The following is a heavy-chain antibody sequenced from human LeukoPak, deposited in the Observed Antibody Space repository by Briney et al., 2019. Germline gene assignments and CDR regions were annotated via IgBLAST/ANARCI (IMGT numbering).Heavy chain of an antibody. J-gene: IGHJ3*02. CDR3: STGSGHAFDI. V-gene: IGHV3-74*01. CDR1: GFTFSSYW. D-gene: IGHD3-10*01. CDR2: INSDGSST. Sequence: GGSLRLSCAASGFTFSSYWMHWVRQVPGKGLVWVSRINSDGSSTSYADSVKGRFTISRDNAKNTLYVQMNCLRAEDTAVYYCSTGSGHAFDIWGRGTMVTVSS.